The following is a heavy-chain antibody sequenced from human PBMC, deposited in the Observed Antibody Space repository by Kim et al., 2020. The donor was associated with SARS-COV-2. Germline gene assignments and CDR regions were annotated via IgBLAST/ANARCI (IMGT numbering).Heavy chain of an antibody. CDR1: GGSISSSSYY. CDR2: IYYSGST. J-gene: IGHJ5*02. CDR3: ARHPYDIFTGYPDNWFDP. D-gene: IGHD3-9*01. Sequence: SETLSLTCTVSGGSISSSSYYWGWIRQPPGKGLEWIGSIYYSGSTYYNPYLKSRVTISVDTSKNQFSLKLSSVTAADTAVYYCARHPYDIFTGYPDNWFDPWGQGTLVTVSS. V-gene: IGHV4-39*01.